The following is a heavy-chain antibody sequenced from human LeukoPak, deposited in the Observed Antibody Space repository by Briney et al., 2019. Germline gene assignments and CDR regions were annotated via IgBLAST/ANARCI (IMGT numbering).Heavy chain of an antibody. D-gene: IGHD3-16*01. V-gene: IGHV3-7*01. J-gene: IGHJ4*02. Sequence: GGSLRLSCVASGFTVDTYWMSWVRQAPGKGLDWVAHIKEDGTRKYYVDSVRGRFTISRDNAKNSLFLQMNSLRVEDTAVFYCVALGGLVVWGQGTLVTVSS. CDR1: GFTVDTYW. CDR2: IKEDGTRK. CDR3: VALGGLVV.